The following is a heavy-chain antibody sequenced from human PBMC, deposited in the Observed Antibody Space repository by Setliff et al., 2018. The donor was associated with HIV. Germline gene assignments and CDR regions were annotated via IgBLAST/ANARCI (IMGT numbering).Heavy chain of an antibody. J-gene: IGHJ5*02. Sequence: CTVSGCSISSYCWNWIRQSPGRGLEWIGFIFSSGSTKYNPSLQSRVTMSIDTSKNQFSLKLTSVTAADTAVYYCARRIDNSGSFPDKNWFDTWGQGSLVTVSS. CDR1: GCSISSYC. CDR3: ARRIDNSGSFPDKNWFDT. V-gene: IGHV4-4*09. CDR2: IFSSGST. D-gene: IGHD3-10*01.